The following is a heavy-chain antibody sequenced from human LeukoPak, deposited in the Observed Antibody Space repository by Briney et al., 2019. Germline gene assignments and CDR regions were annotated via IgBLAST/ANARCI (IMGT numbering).Heavy chain of an antibody. CDR1: GFTVSSNY. V-gene: IGHV3-66*01. D-gene: IGHD5-12*01. CDR3: VREEAHSGYDY. Sequence: GGSLRLSCAASGFTVSSNYMSWVRQAPGKGLEWVSVIYSGGSTYYADSVKGRFTISRDNSKNTLYLQMNSLRAEDTAVYYCVREEAHSGYDYWGQGTLVTVSS. J-gene: IGHJ4*02. CDR2: IYSGGST.